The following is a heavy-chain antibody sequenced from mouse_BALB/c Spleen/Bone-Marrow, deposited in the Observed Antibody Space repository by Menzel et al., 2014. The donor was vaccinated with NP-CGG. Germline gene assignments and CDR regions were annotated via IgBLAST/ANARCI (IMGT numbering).Heavy chain of an antibody. J-gene: IGHJ3*01. D-gene: IGHD2-4*01. CDR1: GFTFSNYG. Sequence: EVQLQESGGGLVKSGGSLKLSCAASGFTFSNYGMSWVRQIPEKRLEWVATISGGGGYTFYSDSVKGRFTISRDNAKNNLYLQLSSLRSEDTAVYYCARLAYYDQTEVSFVYWGQGTLVTVSA. CDR2: ISGGGGYT. CDR3: ARLAYYDQTEVSFVY. V-gene: IGHV5-9-2*01.